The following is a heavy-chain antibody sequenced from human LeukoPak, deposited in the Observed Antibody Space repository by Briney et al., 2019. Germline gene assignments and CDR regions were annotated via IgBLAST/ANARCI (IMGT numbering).Heavy chain of an antibody. J-gene: IGHJ3*02. D-gene: IGHD2-21*02. CDR2: ISSSSSYI. V-gene: IGHV3-21*01. Sequence: GGSLRLSCAASGFTFSSYSMNWVRQAPGKGLEWVSSISSSSSYIYYADSVKGRFTISRDNAKNSLYLQMNSLRAEDTAVYYCARDREPKTADAFDIWGQGTMVTVSS. CDR1: GFTFSSYS. CDR3: ARDREPKTADAFDI.